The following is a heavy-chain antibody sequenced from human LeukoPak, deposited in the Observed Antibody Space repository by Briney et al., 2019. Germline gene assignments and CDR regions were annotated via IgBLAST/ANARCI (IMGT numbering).Heavy chain of an antibody. Sequence: PGGSLRLSCAASGFLFNNFATSWVRQAPGKGLEWLSAMTGPADTTYAESVKGRFTISRDNAKNSLSLQMNSLRAEDTAMYFCARVMITFGGVEPYYFHLWAQGTLVTVSS. D-gene: IGHD3-16*01. V-gene: IGHV3-23*01. J-gene: IGHJ4*02. CDR3: ARVMITFGGVEPYYFHL. CDR2: MTGPADTT. CDR1: GFLFNNFA.